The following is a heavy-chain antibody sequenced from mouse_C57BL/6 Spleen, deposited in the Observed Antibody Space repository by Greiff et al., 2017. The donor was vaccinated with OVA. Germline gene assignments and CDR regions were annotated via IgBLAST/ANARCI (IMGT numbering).Heavy chain of an antibody. CDR1: GYTFTDYY. D-gene: IGHD2-1*01. J-gene: IGHJ2*01. CDR3: AGPPYGNYFDY. V-gene: IGHV1-26*01. Sequence: EVQLQQSGPELVKPGASVKISCKASGYTFTDYYMNWVKQSHGKSLEWIGDINPNNGGTSYNQKFKGKATLTVDKSSSTAYMELRSLTSEDSAVYYCAGPPYGNYFDYWGQGTTLTVSS. CDR2: INPNNGGT.